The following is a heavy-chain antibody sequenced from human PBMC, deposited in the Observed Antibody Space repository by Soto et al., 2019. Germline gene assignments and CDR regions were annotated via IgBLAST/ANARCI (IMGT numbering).Heavy chain of an antibody. J-gene: IGHJ4*02. D-gene: IGHD2-15*01. CDR1: GFSLSTSGVG. V-gene: IGHV2-5*02. CDR2: IYWDDDK. Sequence: QITLKESGPTLVKPTQTLTLTCTFSGFSLSTSGVGVGWIRQPPGKALEWLALIYWDDDKRYSPSLKSRLTNTQDTPQNQVVLTMTNMDPVDTATYYCAHSYCSSSSCYSGVLDYWGQGTLVTVSS. CDR3: AHSYCSSSSCYSGVLDY.